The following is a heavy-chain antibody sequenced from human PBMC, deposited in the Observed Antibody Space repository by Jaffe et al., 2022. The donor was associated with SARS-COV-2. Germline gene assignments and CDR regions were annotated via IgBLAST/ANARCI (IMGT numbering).Heavy chain of an antibody. CDR3: ARDESSGYHSRRDQLNLDS. CDR1: GFSFNDYS. D-gene: IGHD3-22*01. J-gene: IGHJ4*02. V-gene: IGHV3-21*01. Sequence: EVQLVQSGGGLVKPGGSLRLSCAGSGFSFNDYSMIWVRQAPGKGLQWVSSISSSTTYIYYADSVKGRFTISRDNAKNSLYLHMNSLRAEDTAVYYCARDESSGYHSRRDQLNLDSWGQGTLVTVSS. CDR2: ISSSTTYI.